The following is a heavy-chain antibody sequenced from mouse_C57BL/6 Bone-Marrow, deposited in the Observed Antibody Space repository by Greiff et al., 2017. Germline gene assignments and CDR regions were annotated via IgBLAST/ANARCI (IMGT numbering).Heavy chain of an antibody. CDR1: GYTFTSYW. CDR3: ARDSSGLGWFAY. CDR2: IDPSDSYT. D-gene: IGHD3-2*02. Sequence: QVQLQQPGAELVMPGASVKLSCKASGYTFTSYWMHWVKQRPGQGLEWIGEIDPSDSYTNYNQKFKGKSTLTVDKSSSTAYMQLSSLTSEDSAVYYCARDSSGLGWFAYWGQGTLVTVSA. V-gene: IGHV1-69*01. J-gene: IGHJ3*01.